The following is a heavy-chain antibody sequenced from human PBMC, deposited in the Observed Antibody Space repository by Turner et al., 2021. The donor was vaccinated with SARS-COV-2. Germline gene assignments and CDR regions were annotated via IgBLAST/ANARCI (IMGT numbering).Heavy chain of an antibody. D-gene: IGHD6-19*01. CDR2: FFYSGST. V-gene: IGHV4-39*01. CDR3: ARQVSILGRWLAPFDS. J-gene: IGHJ4*02. Sequence: QLQLQESGPGLVKPSETLSLTCTVASCSISSSAYYWGWIRQPPGKGLEWIGSFFYSGSTYNSPSLKSRITISVDTSKNQFSLNLSSVTAADTAVYYCARQVSILGRWLAPFDSWGQGTLVTVSS. CDR1: SCSISSSAYY.